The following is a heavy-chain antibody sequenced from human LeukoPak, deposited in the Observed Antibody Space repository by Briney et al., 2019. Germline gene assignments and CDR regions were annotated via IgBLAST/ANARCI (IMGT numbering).Heavy chain of an antibody. CDR1: GGSFSGYY. J-gene: IGHJ3*02. CDR2: INHSGST. D-gene: IGHD6-13*01. V-gene: IGHV4-34*01. CDR3: ARGKAAAGNFGAFDI. Sequence: KPSETLSLTCAVYGGSFSGYYWSWIRQPPGKGLEWIGEINHSGSTTYNPSLKSRVTISVDTSKNQFSLKLISVTAADTAVYYCARGKAAAGNFGAFDIWGQGTMVTVSP.